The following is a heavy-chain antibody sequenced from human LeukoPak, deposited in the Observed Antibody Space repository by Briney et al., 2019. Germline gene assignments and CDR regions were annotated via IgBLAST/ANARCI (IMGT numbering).Heavy chain of an antibody. CDR2: IIPIFGTA. J-gene: IGHJ6*02. CDR3: ASGYYTRNYYYYGMDV. D-gene: IGHD3-3*01. V-gene: IGHV1-69*01. CDR1: GGTFSSYA. Sequence: GASVKVTCKASGGTFSSYAISWVRQAPGQGLEWMGGIIPIFGTANYAQKFQGRVTITAGESTSTAYMELSSLRSEDTAVYCCASGYYTRNYYYYGMDVWGQGTTVTVSS.